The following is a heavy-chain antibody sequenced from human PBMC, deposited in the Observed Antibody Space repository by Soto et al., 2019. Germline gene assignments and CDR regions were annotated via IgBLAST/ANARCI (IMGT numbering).Heavy chain of an antibody. V-gene: IGHV4-59*01. CDR3: AREERLNWFDP. CDR2: IYYSGST. Sequence: PSETLSLTCTVSGGSISSYYWSWIRQPPEKGLEWIGYIYYSGSTNYNPSLKSRVTISVDTSKNQFSLKLSSVTAADTAVYYCAREERLNWFDPWGQGTLVTVSS. J-gene: IGHJ5*02. D-gene: IGHD1-26*01. CDR1: GGSISSYY.